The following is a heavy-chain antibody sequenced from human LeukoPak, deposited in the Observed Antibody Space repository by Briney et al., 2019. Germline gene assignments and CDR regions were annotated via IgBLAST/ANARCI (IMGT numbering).Heavy chain of an antibody. J-gene: IGHJ4*02. CDR3: ARPRGRYCSGGSCYRFDY. CDR2: IYPGDSDT. V-gene: IGHV5-51*01. Sequence: GESLKISCKGSGYSFTSYWIGWVRQTPGKGLEWVGIIYPGDSDTRYSPSFQGQVTISADKSISTAYLQWSSLKASDTAMYYCARPRGRYCSGGSCYRFDYWGQGTLVTVSS. CDR1: GYSFTSYW. D-gene: IGHD2-15*01.